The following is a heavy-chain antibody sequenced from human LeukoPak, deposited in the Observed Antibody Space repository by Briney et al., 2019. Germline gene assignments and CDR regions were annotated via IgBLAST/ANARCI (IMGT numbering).Heavy chain of an antibody. CDR2: INPNSGGT. CDR3: ARGEEMATEDDAFDI. V-gene: IGHV1-2*02. CDR1: GYTFTGYY. D-gene: IGHD5-24*01. J-gene: IGHJ3*02. Sequence: GASVKVSCKASGYTFTGYYMHWVRQAPGQGLDWMGWINPNSGGTNYAQKFQGRVTMTRDTSISTAYMELSRLRSDDTAVYYCARGEEMATEDDAFDIWGQGTMVTVSS.